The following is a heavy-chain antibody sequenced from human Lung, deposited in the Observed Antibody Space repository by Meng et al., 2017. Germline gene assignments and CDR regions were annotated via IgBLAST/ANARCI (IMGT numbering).Heavy chain of an antibody. CDR3: ARLEFGGYDRTFDH. CDR2: IGQDGSEK. CDR1: GFMFSNSW. Sequence: GESLKISCAASGFMFSNSWMSWVRQAPGRGLEWVANIGQDGSEKYYVDSVKGRFTVSSDNARNSLYLQLSSLRAEDTAVYYCARLEFGGYDRTFDHWGQGSLVTVSS. V-gene: IGHV3-7*01. D-gene: IGHD5-12*01. J-gene: IGHJ4*02.